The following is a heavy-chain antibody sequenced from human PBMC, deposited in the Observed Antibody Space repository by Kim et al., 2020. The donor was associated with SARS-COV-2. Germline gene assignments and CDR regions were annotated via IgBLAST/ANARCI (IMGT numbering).Heavy chain of an antibody. CDR2: ISGSGGST. V-gene: IGHV3-23*01. Sequence: GGSLRLSCAASGFTFSSYAMSWVRQAPGKGLEWVSAISGSGGSTYYADSVKGRFTISRDNSKNTLYLQMNSLRAEDTAVYYCAKRVGSGNYGMDVWGDRSTLVVSS. CDR1: GFTFSSYA. J-gene: IGHJ6*04. CDR3: AKRVGSGNYGMDV. D-gene: IGHD3-3*01.